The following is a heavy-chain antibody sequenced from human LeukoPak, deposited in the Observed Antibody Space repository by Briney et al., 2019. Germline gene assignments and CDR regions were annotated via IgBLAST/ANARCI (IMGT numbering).Heavy chain of an antibody. CDR1: GYTFTGYY. J-gene: IGHJ3*02. V-gene: IGHV1-2*04. CDR2: INPNSGGT. Sequence: ASVKVSCKASGYTFTGYYMHWVRQAPGQGLEWMGRINPNSGGTNYAQKFQGWVTMTRDTSISTAYMELSRLRSDDTAVYYCARGYCSGGSCYVAFDIWGQGTMVTVSS. CDR3: ARGYCSGGSCYVAFDI. D-gene: IGHD2-15*01.